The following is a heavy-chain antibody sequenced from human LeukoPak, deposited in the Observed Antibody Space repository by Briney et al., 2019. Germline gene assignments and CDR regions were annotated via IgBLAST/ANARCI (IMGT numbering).Heavy chain of an antibody. CDR3: ARSGRGVDSFYFYMDV. J-gene: IGHJ6*03. Sequence: GGSLRLSCAASGFTFSQYWMSWVRQAPGKGLEWVANIKHDGSEKQDGSEKNYVDSVKGRFTISRDNAKNSLYPQTNSLRAEDTAVYYCARSGRGVDSFYFYMDVWGKGTTVTVSS. CDR1: GFTFSQYW. V-gene: IGHV3-7*01. CDR2: IKHDGSEKQDGSEK. D-gene: IGHD3-10*01.